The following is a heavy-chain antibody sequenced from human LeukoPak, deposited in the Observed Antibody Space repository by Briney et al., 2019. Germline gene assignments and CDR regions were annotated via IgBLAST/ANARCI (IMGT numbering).Heavy chain of an antibody. CDR2: INPNNGDR. J-gene: IGHJ4*02. V-gene: IGHV1-8*03. D-gene: IGHD6-25*01. CDR1: GYTFTNYH. CDR3: ARTTSFTASGYDY. Sequence: GASVKVSCKASGYTFTNYHINWVRQATGQGVEWMGWINPNNGDRGFAQKFQGRVTITRDTAMTTAYMELSRLTSEDTAIYFCARTTSFTASGYDYWGQGTLVTVSS.